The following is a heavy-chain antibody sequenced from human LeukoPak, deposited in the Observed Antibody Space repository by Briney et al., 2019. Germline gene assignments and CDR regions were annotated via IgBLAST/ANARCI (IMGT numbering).Heavy chain of an antibody. CDR3: ARSLVRGVTAPLDY. V-gene: IGHV3-13*01. Sequence: PGGSLTLSCAASGFTFGSYDMHWVRQATGKGLEWVSAIGTAGDTYYPGSVKGRFTISRENAKNSLYLQMNSLRAGDTAVYYCARSLVRGVTAPLDYWGQGTLVTVSS. CDR2: IGTAGDT. D-gene: IGHD3-10*01. CDR1: GFTFGSYD. J-gene: IGHJ4*02.